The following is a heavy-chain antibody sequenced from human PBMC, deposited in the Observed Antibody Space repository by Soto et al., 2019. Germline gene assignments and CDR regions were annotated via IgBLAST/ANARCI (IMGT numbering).Heavy chain of an antibody. CDR3: AKDMHPGSYYSSWFDP. Sequence: GGSLRLSCAASGLTFDDYTMHWVRQAPGKGLEWVSLISWDGGSTYYADSVKGRFTISRDNSKNSLYLQMNSLRTEDTALYYCAKDMHPGSYYSSWFDPWGQGTLVTVSS. CDR1: GLTFDDYT. CDR2: ISWDGGST. J-gene: IGHJ5*02. V-gene: IGHV3-43*01. D-gene: IGHD3-10*01.